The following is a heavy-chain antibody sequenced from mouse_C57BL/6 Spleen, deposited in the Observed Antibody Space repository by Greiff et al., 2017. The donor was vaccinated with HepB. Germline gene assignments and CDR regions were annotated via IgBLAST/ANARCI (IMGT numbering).Heavy chain of an antibody. CDR2: IRSKSSNYAT. D-gene: IGHD1-1*01. CDR1: GFTFNTYA. CDR3: VRVAYGSSGYEGYVDV. V-gene: IGHV10-3*01. J-gene: IGHJ1*03. Sequence: EVRLVESGGGLVQPKGSLKLSCAASGFTFNTYAMHWVRQAPGKGVEWVARIRSKSSNYATYYADSVKDRFTISRDESQSMLYLQMKNLKTEDTAMYYWVRVAYGSSGYEGYVDVSGTGTTVTVSS.